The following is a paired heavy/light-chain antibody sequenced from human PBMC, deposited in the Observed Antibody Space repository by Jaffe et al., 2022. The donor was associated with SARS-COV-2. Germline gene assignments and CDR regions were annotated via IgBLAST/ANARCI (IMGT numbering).Heavy chain of an antibody. J-gene: IGHJ6*02. CDR2: IDPSDSYT. Sequence: EVQLVQSGPEVKEPGESLRISCQASKFNLTTYWITWVRQVPGKGLEWMGRIDPSDSYTNYSPSFRGHVALSVDTSINTAYLQWSSLEASDSAIYFCARHGTSLNYVYAMDVWGQGTTVTVSS. CDR1: KFNLTTYW. V-gene: IGHV5-10-1*03. D-gene: IGHD1-7*01. CDR3: ARHGTSLNYVYAMDV.
Light chain of an antibody. CDR1: QSVSTY. CDR3: QQYSSSLPLS. J-gene: IGKJ5*01. V-gene: IGKV3-20*01. CDR2: SAA. Sequence: EIVLTQSPGTLSLSPGGRATLSCRASQSVSTYIAWFQQKPGQAPRLLLYSAASRATGIPDRFGGSGSGTDFTLTISKVEPEDFAVYYCQQYSSSLPLSFGQGTRLEI.